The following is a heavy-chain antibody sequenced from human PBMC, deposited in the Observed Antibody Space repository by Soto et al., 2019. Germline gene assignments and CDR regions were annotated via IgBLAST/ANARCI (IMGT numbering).Heavy chain of an antibody. Sequence: SETLSLTCTVSGGSISSGGYYWSWIRQHPGKGLEWIGYIYYSGSTYYNPSLKSRVTISVDTSKNQFSLKLSSVTAADTAVYYCARLSSYCSSTSCQPWYFDLWGRGTQVTVSS. CDR3: ARLSSYCSSTSCQPWYFDL. J-gene: IGHJ2*01. CDR1: GGSISSGGYY. D-gene: IGHD2-2*01. V-gene: IGHV4-31*03. CDR2: IYYSGST.